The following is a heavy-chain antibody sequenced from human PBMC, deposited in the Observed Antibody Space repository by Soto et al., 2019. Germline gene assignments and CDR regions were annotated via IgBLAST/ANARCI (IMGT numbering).Heavy chain of an antibody. Sequence: GGSLRLSCAASGFTFSGYGMHWGRQAPGKGLDYVSAISCDGSNQYYANSVKGRFTISRDNSKNTLYLQMGSLRAEDMAVYYCARGTYYDILTGYYYYGMDVWGQGTTVTVSS. D-gene: IGHD3-9*01. CDR2: ISCDGSNQ. CDR1: GFTFSGYG. J-gene: IGHJ6*02. V-gene: IGHV3-64*01. CDR3: ARGTYYDILTGYYYYGMDV.